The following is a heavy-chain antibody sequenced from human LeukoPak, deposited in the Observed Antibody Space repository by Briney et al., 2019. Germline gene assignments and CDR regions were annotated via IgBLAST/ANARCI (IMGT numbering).Heavy chain of an antibody. CDR3: AREVRRGYSYGQFDY. Sequence: GGSLRLSCAASGFTFSSYSMNWVRQAPGKGLEWVSSISSSSSYIYYADSVKGRFTISRDNAKNSLYLQMNSLRAEDTAVYYCAREVRRGYSYGQFDYWGQGTLVTVSS. CDR2: ISSSSSYI. CDR1: GFTFSSYS. J-gene: IGHJ4*02. V-gene: IGHV3-21*01. D-gene: IGHD5-18*01.